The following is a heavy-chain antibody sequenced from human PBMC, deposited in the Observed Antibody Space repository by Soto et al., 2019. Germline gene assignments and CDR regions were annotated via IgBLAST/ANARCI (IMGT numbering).Heavy chain of an antibody. Sequence: GGSLRLSCGVSGGIFSDYGMSWVRQAPGKGLEWVSGISGSGGSTYYAASVKGRFTISRDNSNNTLFLQMSGLRADDAAVYYCAKSKWDYTGSAFDIWGQGTLVTVSS. J-gene: IGHJ3*02. CDR3: AKSKWDYTGSAFDI. D-gene: IGHD1-7*01. CDR1: GGIFSDYG. CDR2: ISGSGGST. V-gene: IGHV3-23*01.